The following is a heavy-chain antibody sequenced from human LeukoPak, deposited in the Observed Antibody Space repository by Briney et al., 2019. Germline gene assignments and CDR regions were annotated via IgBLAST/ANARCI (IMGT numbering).Heavy chain of an antibody. CDR2: IYYSGST. D-gene: IGHD2-8*01. V-gene: IGHV4-39*01. Sequence: SKTLSLTCTVSGGSISSSNYYRAWIRQPPGKGLECIGSIYYSGSTYYNPSLKSRVTISVDTSKNQFFLKVNSVTATDTAVYYCAKWPIDWGQGTLVTVSS. CDR3: AKWPID. CDR1: GGSISSSNYY. J-gene: IGHJ4*02.